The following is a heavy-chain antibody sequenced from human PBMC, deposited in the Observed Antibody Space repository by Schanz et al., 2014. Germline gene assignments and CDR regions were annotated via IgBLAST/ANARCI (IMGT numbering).Heavy chain of an antibody. V-gene: IGHV1-69*02. CDR2: IIPILGIA. D-gene: IGHD2-2*02. CDR1: GGAFSTYT. J-gene: IGHJ6*03. Sequence: QLQLVQSGAEVKKPGSSVKVSCKASGGAFSTYTISWVRQAPGQGLEWMGRIIPILGIANYAQKFQGRVTITADKSTFTAYMELTSLRSEDTAVYYCAGTYCSSTSCYTGYYYMDVWGKGTTVTVSS. CDR3: AGTYCSSTSCYTGYYYMDV.